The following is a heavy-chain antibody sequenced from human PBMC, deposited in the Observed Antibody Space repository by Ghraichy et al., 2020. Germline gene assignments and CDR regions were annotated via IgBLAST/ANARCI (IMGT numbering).Heavy chain of an antibody. J-gene: IGHJ4*02. CDR3: ARLVRTTKTYYDFWSGYYFGY. V-gene: IGHV4-39*01. CDR1: GGSISSSSYY. Sequence: SETLSLTCTVSGGSISSSSYYWGWIRQPPGKGLEWIGSIYYSGSTYYNPSLKSRVTISVDTSKNQFSLKLSSVTAADTAVYYCARLVRTTKTYYDFWSGYYFGYWGQGTLVTVSS. CDR2: IYYSGST. D-gene: IGHD3-3*01.